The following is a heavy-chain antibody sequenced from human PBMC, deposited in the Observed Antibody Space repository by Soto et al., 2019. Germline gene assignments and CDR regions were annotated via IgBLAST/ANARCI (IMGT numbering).Heavy chain of an antibody. CDR2: INAGNGNT. CDR3: ARGIAPYYFDY. J-gene: IGHJ4*02. Sequence: ASVKVSCKASGYTFTSYAMHWVRQAPGQRLEWMGWINAGNGNTKYSQKFQGRVTITRDTSASTAYMKLSSLRSEDTAVYYCARGIAPYYFDYWGQGTLVTVSS. V-gene: IGHV1-3*01. D-gene: IGHD6-13*01. CDR1: GYTFTSYA.